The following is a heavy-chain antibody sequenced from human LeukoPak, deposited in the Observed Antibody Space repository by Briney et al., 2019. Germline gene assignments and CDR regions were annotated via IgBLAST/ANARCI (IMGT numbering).Heavy chain of an antibody. CDR1: GYTFTSYG. J-gene: IGHJ4*02. CDR2: ISAYNGNT. CDR3: ARDQRDSSGYYYESTDY. Sequence: ASVKVSCKASGYTFTSYGISWVRQAPGQGLEWMGWISAYNGNTNDAQKLQGRVTMTTDTSTSTAYMELRSLRSDDTAVYYCARDQRDSSGYYYESTDYWGQGTLVTVSS. D-gene: IGHD3-22*01. V-gene: IGHV1-18*01.